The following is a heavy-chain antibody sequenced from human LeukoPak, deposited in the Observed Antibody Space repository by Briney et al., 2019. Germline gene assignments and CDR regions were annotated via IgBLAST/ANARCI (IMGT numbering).Heavy chain of an antibody. CDR1: GFTFSSHW. V-gene: IGHV3-74*01. CDR2: INSYESST. J-gene: IGHJ3*02. D-gene: IGHD5-12*01. Sequence: GGSLRLSCAASGFTFSSHWMHGVREVPGKGLVWVSRINSYESSTIYADTVKGRFTISRHNPKNTLFLQVNSLRAEDTAVYYCARVGGPYSGYDFGAFDIWGQGTMVTVSS. CDR3: ARVGGPYSGYDFGAFDI.